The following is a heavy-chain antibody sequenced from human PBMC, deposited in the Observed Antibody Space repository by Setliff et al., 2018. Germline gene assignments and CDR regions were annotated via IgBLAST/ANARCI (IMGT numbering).Heavy chain of an antibody. CDR2: INHSGST. J-gene: IGHJ5*02. V-gene: IGHV4-34*01. CDR1: GGSFSGYY. D-gene: IGHD3-3*01. CDR3: AREPWYYNFWSGYFNWFDP. Sequence: PSETLSLTCAVYGGSFSGYYWSWIRQPPGRGLEWIGEINHSGSTNYNPSLKSRVTISVDTSKNQFSLKLSSVTAADTAVYYCAREPWYYNFWSGYFNWFDPWGQGTLVTVSS.